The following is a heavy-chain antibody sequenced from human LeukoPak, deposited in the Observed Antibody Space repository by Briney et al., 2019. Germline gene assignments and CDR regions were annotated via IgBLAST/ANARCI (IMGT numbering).Heavy chain of an antibody. CDR3: ARQAHYNGNPVDY. D-gene: IGHD3-10*01. V-gene: IGHV4-39*07. Sequence: SETLSLTCTFSGGSISSSDYYWGWIRQPPGKGLEWIGNINYSGSTIYNPSLKSRVSISVDTSKNQFSLKLSSVTAADTAVFYCARQAHYNGNPVDYWGQGILVTVSS. CDR1: GGSISSSDYY. CDR2: INYSGST. J-gene: IGHJ4*02.